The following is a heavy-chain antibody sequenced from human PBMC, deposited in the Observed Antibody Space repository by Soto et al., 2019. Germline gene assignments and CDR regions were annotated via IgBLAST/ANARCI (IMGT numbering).Heavy chain of an antibody. CDR3: ARLTQWLANWFDL. V-gene: IGHV5-51*01. J-gene: IGHJ5*02. D-gene: IGHD6-19*01. Sequence: GEPMKISCKGSGYSFTSYWIGWVRQMPGKGLEWMGSIYPGESDTRYSPSFQGQVTISADRSISTAYLQWSSLKASDTAIYYCARLTQWLANWFDLWGQGTMVTVSS. CDR1: GYSFTSYW. CDR2: IYPGESDT.